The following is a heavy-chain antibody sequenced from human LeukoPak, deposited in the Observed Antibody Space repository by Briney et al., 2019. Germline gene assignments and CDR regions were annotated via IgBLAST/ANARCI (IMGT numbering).Heavy chain of an antibody. D-gene: IGHD5-18*01. V-gene: IGHV1-18*01. Sequence: ASVKVSCKASGYIFTDFGISWVRQAPGQGLEWLGWISAYNGDTNYAQKLQGRVTMTTDTSTSAAYMEVRSLRSDDTAVYYCTRDLGVDTTMIFFDYWGQGSLVTVSS. CDR3: TRDLGVDTTMIFFDY. CDR1: GYIFTDFG. J-gene: IGHJ4*02. CDR2: ISAYNGDT.